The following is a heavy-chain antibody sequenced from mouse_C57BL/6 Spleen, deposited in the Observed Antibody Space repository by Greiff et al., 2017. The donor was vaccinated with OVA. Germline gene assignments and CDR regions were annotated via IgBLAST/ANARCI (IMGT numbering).Heavy chain of an antibody. CDR3: ARGNYYGSSQYYCDY. J-gene: IGHJ2*01. Sequence: VQLQQSGLELVKPGASVKISCKASGYSFTDYNMNWVKQSNGKSLEWIGVINPNYGTTSYHQKFKGKATLTVAQPSSTASMQLNSLPSEDSAVYDCARGNYYGSSQYYCDYWGQGTTLTVSS. CDR1: GYSFTDYN. CDR2: INPNYGTT. V-gene: IGHV1-39*01. D-gene: IGHD1-1*01.